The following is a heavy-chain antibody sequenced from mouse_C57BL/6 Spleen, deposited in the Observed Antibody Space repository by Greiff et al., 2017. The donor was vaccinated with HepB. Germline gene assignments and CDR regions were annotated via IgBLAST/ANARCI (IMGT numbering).Heavy chain of an antibody. CDR1: GFTFSDYG. V-gene: IGHV5-17*01. J-gene: IGHJ4*01. CDR2: ISSGSSTI. D-gene: IGHD1-1*01. Sequence: EVMLVESGGGLVKPGGSLKLSCAASGFTFSDYGMHWVRQAPEKGLEWVAYISSGSSTIYYADTVKGRYTISRDNAKNTLFLQMTSLRSEDTAMYYCARGPLFITTVVESYAMDYWGQGTSVTVSS. CDR3: ARGPLFITTVVESYAMDY.